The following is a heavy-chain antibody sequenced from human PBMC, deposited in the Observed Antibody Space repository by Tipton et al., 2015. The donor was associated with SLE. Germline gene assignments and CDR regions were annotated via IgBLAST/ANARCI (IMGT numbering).Heavy chain of an antibody. V-gene: IGHV3-48*02. CDR1: GFTFSSYS. Sequence: SLRLSCAASGFTFSSYSLNWVRQASGKGLEWISHISSRGGTIYYADSVRGRFIISRDNGENSLFLQMNSLRDEDSAFYYCVLSHDYGDYAFDYWGQGTLVTVS. CDR3: VLSHDYGDYAFDY. J-gene: IGHJ4*02. CDR2: ISSRGGTI. D-gene: IGHD4-17*01.